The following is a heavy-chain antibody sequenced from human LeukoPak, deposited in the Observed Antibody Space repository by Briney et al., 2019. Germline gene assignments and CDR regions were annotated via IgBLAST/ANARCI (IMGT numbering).Heavy chain of an antibody. D-gene: IGHD1-26*01. Sequence: PSETLSLTCTVSGGSISSYYWSWIRQPPGKGLEWIGYIYYSGSTNYNPSLKSRVTISVDTSKNQFSLKLSSVTAADTAVYYCARSGSYYYGMDVWGQGTTVTVSS. V-gene: IGHV4-59*01. CDR2: IYYSGST. CDR3: ARSGSYYYGMDV. CDR1: GGSISSYY. J-gene: IGHJ6*02.